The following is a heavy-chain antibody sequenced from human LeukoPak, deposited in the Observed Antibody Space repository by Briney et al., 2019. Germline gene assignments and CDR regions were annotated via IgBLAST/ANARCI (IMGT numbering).Heavy chain of an antibody. J-gene: IGHJ4*02. CDR1: GGSFSGYY. D-gene: IGHD3-10*01. CDR3: ARDYYGSGSYYNDY. Sequence: PSETLSLTCAVYGGSFSGYYWSWIRQPPGKGLEWIGEINHSGSTNYNPSLKSRVTISVDTSKNQFSLKLSSVTVADTAVYYCARDYYGSGSYYNDYWGQGTLVTVSS. V-gene: IGHV4-34*01. CDR2: INHSGST.